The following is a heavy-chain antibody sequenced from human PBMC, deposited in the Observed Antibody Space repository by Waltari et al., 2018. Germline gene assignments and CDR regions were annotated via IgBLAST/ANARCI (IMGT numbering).Heavy chain of an antibody. J-gene: IGHJ1*01. D-gene: IGHD1-20*01. CDR2: ISVIDAT. Sequence: EVQLLESGWGLVQPAGSLRPSCKAPGSTSVPHAITLFRQAPGKGLEWVSSISVIDATYYAASVKGRFTISRDYSDNTVYLQMDSLRADDTAVYFCAKPFYNWDDPLHSWGQGTPVTVSS. V-gene: IGHV3-23*01. CDR1: GSTSVPHA. CDR3: AKPFYNWDDPLHS.